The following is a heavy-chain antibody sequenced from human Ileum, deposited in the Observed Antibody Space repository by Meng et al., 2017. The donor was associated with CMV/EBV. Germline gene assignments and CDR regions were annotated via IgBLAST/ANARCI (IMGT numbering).Heavy chain of an antibody. D-gene: IGHD1-7*01. CDR3: AKAQKSSVTGTNGEDV. CDR2: ISGSGSGT. CDR1: GLTFSNYA. V-gene: IGHV3-23*01. J-gene: IGHJ6*02. Sequence: GESLKISCVTSGLTFSNYAMSWVRQGPGKGLEWVSTISGSGSGTYYADSVQGRFTISRDNSKNTLYLQMNSLRAEDMAIYYCAKAQKSSVTGTNGEDVWGQGTTVTVSS.